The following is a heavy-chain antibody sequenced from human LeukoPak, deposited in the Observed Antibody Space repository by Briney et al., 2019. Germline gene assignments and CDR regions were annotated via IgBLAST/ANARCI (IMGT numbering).Heavy chain of an antibody. Sequence: ASVKVSCKASGYTFTSYYMHWVRQAPGQGLEWMGIINPSGGSTGYAQKFQGRVTMTRDTSTSTVYMELSSLRSEDTAVYYCARDSPTGGSPYYFDYWGQGTLVTVSS. CDR3: ARDSPTGGSPYYFDY. CDR1: GYTFTSYY. V-gene: IGHV1-46*01. CDR2: INPSGGST. D-gene: IGHD3-16*01. J-gene: IGHJ4*02.